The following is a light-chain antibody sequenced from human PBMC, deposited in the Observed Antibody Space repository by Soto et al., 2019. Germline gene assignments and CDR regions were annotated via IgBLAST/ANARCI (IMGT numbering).Light chain of an antibody. CDR3: QQHNDWPT. CDR2: DAS. J-gene: IGKJ5*01. Sequence: IVMTQSPATLSVSPGERATLSCRASQSISSSLAWYQQKPGQAPRLLIYDASTRATGIPAGFSGSGSGTEFTLTISSLQSEDFAVYYCQQHNDWPTFGQGTRLEIK. V-gene: IGKV3-15*01. CDR1: QSISSS.